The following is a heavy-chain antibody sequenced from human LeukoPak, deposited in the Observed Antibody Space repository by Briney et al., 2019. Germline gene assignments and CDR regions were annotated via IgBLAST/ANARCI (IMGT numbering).Heavy chain of an antibody. CDR3: ARASLYCSGGSCYNY. Sequence: PSETLSLTCTVSGGSISSYYWSWIRQPPGKGLEWIGEINHSGSTNYNPSLKSRVTISVDTSKNQFSLKPSSVTAADTAVYYCARASLYCSGGSCYNYWGQGTLVTVSS. CDR1: GGSISSYY. D-gene: IGHD2-15*01. V-gene: IGHV4-34*01. J-gene: IGHJ4*02. CDR2: INHSGST.